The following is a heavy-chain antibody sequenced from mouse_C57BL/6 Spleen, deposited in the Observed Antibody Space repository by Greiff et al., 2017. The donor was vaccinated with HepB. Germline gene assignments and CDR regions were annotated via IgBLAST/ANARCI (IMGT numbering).Heavy chain of an antibody. V-gene: IGHV1-64*01. CDR3: ARSDDYGSSLWYFDV. J-gene: IGHJ1*03. D-gene: IGHD1-1*01. CDR2: IHPNSGST. Sequence: QVQLQQPGAELVKPGASVKLSCKASGYTFTSYWMHWVKQRPGQGLEWIGMIHPNSGSTNYNEKFKSKATLTVDKSSSTAYMQLSSLTSEDSAVYYCARSDDYGSSLWYFDVWGTGTTVTVSS. CDR1: GYTFTSYW.